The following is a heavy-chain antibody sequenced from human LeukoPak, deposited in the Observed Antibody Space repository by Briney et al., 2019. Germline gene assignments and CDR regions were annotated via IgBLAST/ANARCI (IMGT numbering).Heavy chain of an antibody. CDR3: AAVIDY. J-gene: IGHJ4*02. CDR1: GFTFSNYE. V-gene: IGHV3-48*03. Sequence: GSLRLSCAASGFTFSNYEVNWIRQAPGKGLEWISYISNSGTTKYYADSVKGRFTISRDNAKNSLYLQMNSLRAEDTAVYYCAAVIDYWGQGTLVTVSS. CDR2: ISNSGTTK.